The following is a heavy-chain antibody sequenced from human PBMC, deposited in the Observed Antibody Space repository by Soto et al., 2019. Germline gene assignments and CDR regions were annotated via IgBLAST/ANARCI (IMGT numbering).Heavy chain of an antibody. CDR1: GFTFRNAW. D-gene: IGHD2-15*01. V-gene: IGHV3-15*07. CDR3: TTETVLPLGYCSGGSCYSYYYGMDV. CDR2: IKSKTDGGTT. Sequence: GGSLRLSCAASGFTFRNAWMNWVRQAPGKGLEWVGRIKSKTDGGTTDYAAPVKSRFTISRDDSKNTLYLQMNSLKTEYTSVYFFTTETVLPLGYCSGGSCYSYYYGMDVWGQGTTVTVSS. J-gene: IGHJ6*02.